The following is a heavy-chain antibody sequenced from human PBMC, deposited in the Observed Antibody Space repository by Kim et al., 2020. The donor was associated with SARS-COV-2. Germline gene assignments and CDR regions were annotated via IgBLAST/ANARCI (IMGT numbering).Heavy chain of an antibody. Sequence: SETLSLTCTVSGGSISSYYWSWIRQPPGKGLEWIGYIYYSGSTNYNPSLKSRVTISVDTSKNQFSLKLSSVTAADTAVYYCARDMGPSGYSYGRAPYYFDYWGQGTLVTVSS. J-gene: IGHJ4*02. V-gene: IGHV4-59*13. CDR2: IYYSGST. CDR1: GGSISSYY. CDR3: ARDMGPSGYSYGRAPYYFDY. D-gene: IGHD5-18*01.